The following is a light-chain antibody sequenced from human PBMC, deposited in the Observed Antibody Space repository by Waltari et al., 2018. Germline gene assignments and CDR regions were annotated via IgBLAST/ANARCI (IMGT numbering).Light chain of an antibody. J-gene: IGLJ1*01. CDR3: SSYTTRNAPGV. Sequence: QSALTQPASVPGSPGQSITISCTGTDSDVGAYNFVSWYRQHPGKAPNLIIYEVSERPPGISGRVSVPKPDNTASLTVTGGQDDDEAVYDCSSYTTRNAPGVFGTGTKVTVL. CDR1: DSDVGAYNF. CDR2: EVS. V-gene: IGLV2-14*01.